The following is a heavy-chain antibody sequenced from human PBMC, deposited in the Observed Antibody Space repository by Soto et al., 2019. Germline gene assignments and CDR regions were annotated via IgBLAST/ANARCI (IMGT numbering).Heavy chain of an antibody. CDR3: ARDGHSSGWS. V-gene: IGHV4-4*02. Sequence: QVQLQESGPGLVKPSGTLSLTCADSGGSITSSNWWSWVRQPPGKGLEWIGEVSHRGTTTYNPSLKSRLTISVDESKNQFSLKLTSVTAADTAVYYCARDGHSSGWSWGQGTLVTVSS. D-gene: IGHD6-19*01. CDR2: VSHRGTT. J-gene: IGHJ5*02. CDR1: GGSITSSNW.